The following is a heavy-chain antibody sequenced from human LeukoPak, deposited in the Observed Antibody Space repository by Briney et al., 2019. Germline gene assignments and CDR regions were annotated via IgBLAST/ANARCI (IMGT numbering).Heavy chain of an antibody. CDR3: ARDHSGGLDY. D-gene: IGHD2-8*02. CDR2: ISSSSSYI. CDR1: GLTFSSYS. V-gene: IGHV3-21*01. Sequence: GGSLRLSCAASGLTFSSYSMNWVRQAPGKGLEWVSSISSSSSYIYYADSVKGRFTISRDNAKNSLYLQMNSLGAEDTAVYYCARDHSGGLDYWGQGTLVTVSS. J-gene: IGHJ4*02.